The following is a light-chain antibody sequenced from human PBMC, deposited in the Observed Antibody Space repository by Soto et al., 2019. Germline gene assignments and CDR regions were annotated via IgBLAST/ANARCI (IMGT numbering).Light chain of an antibody. V-gene: IGKV3-15*01. J-gene: IGKJ4*01. CDR3: QQYNKWLALT. Sequence: EIVMTQSPATLSVSPGERATLSCRASQSVSSNLAWYQQKPGQAPRLLIYGASTRATGIPARFSGSGSGTEFTLTISSLQSEDFAVYYCQQYNKWLALTFGGGTKVDIK. CDR1: QSVSSN. CDR2: GAS.